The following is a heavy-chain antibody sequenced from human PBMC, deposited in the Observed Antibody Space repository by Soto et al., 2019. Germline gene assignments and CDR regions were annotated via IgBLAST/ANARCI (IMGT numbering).Heavy chain of an antibody. CDR1: GGSISSGGYS. D-gene: IGHD6-19*01. Sequence: QLQLQESGSGLVKPSQTLSLTCAVSGGSISSGGYSWSWIRQPPGKGLEWIGYIYHSGSTYYNPSHKSLVTITVDRSKNQFSLKLSSVTAADTAVYYCARAGGLGAVAVDYWGQGTLVTVSS. CDR2: IYHSGST. J-gene: IGHJ4*02. V-gene: IGHV4-30-2*01. CDR3: ARAGGLGAVAVDY.